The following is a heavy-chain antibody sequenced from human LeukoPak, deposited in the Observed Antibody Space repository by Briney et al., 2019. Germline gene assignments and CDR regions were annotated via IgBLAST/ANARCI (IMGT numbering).Heavy chain of an antibody. J-gene: IGHJ3*02. Sequence: SETLSLTCAVSGGSISSGGYSWSWVRQPPGEGLEWVGYIYHSGSTYYNPSLQSRVTISLDRSKNQFSLKLSSMTAADTAVYYCASGNTGYHRGSFDIWGQGTMVTVSS. CDR3: ASGNTGYHRGSFDI. V-gene: IGHV4-30-2*01. CDR1: GGSISSGGYS. CDR2: IYHSGST. D-gene: IGHD5-12*01.